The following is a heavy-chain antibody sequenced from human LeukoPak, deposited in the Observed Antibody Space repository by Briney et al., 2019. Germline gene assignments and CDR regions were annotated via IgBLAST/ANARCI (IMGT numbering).Heavy chain of an antibody. Sequence: SETLSLTCAVSGVAFSNYFWTWLRQPPGKGLEWIAEINDSGSTNSNSSLRSRVAISLDTSKNQFSLRLTSVTAADTAVYYCARGQYCSTTTCYSARRYFDFWGQGTLVTVSS. D-gene: IGHD2-2*01. CDR3: ARGQYCSTTTCYSARRYFDF. CDR1: GVAFSNYF. V-gene: IGHV4-34*01. J-gene: IGHJ4*02. CDR2: INDSGST.